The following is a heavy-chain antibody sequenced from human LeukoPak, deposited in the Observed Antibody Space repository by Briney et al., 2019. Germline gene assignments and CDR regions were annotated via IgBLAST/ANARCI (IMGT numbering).Heavy chain of an antibody. CDR1: GFTVSSNY. J-gene: IGHJ5*02. V-gene: IGHV3-66*01. D-gene: IGHD3-10*01. CDR2: IYSGGST. CDR3: AGLWFGESTNWFDP. Sequence: GGSLRLSCAASGFTVSSNYMSWVRQAPGKGLEWVSVIYSGGSTYYADSVKGRFTISRDNSKNTLYLQMNSLRAEDTAVYYCAGLWFGESTNWFDPWGQGTLVTVPS.